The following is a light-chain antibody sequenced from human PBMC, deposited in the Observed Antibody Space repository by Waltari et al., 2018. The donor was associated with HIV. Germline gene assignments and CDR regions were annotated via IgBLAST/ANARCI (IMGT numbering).Light chain of an antibody. V-gene: IGLV2-8*01. J-gene: IGLJ2*01. CDR3: QVWDSSSDHVV. CDR1: SSDVGGYNY. Sequence: QSALTQSPSASGSPGQSVTISCTGTSSDVGGYNYVSWYQQHPGKAPKLMIYEVSKRPSGVPDRFSGSKSGNTATLTISRVEAGDEADYYCQVWDSSSDHVVFGGGTNLTVL. CDR2: EVS.